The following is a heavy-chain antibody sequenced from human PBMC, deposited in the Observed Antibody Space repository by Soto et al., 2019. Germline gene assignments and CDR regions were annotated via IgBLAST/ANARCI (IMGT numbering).Heavy chain of an antibody. CDR3: ASIKKPSGAIPEAWFDP. D-gene: IGHD1-26*01. CDR1: AGTFSSYA. Sequence: ASVKVSCKASAGTFSSYAISWVRQAPVQGLEWMGGIIPIFGTANYAQKFQGRVTITADESTSTAYMELSSLRSEDTAVYFCASIKKPSGAIPEAWFDPWGQGTLVTVSS. V-gene: IGHV1-69*13. J-gene: IGHJ5*02. CDR2: IIPIFGTA.